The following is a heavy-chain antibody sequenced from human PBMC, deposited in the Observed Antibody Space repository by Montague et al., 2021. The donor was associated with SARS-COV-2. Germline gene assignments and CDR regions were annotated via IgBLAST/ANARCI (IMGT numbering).Heavy chain of an antibody. CDR3: ARDQNTCYVASYVYYFDI. Sequence: SETLSLTCTVSGGSISSHYWSWIRQPPGKALEWIGYVYYTGSTKYNPSLKSRVTMSVDTPKNRFSLSLRSLTAADTAVYYCARDQNTCYVASYVYYFDIWGLGTLVTVSS. D-gene: IGHD2-2*01. CDR2: VYYTGST. V-gene: IGHV4-59*11. CDR1: GGSISSHY. J-gene: IGHJ4*02.